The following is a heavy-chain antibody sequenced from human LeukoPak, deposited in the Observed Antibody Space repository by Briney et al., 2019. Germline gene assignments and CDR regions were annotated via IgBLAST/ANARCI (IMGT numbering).Heavy chain of an antibody. CDR3: ARVGSRSYNWFDP. CDR2: INGDGSST. J-gene: IGHJ5*02. Sequence: PGGSLRLSCAASGFTFSTYWMHWVRQAPGKGLVWVSRINGDGSSTSYADSVKGRFTISRDNAKNTLFLQMNSLRAEDTAVYYCARVGSRSYNWFDPWGQGTLVTVSS. D-gene: IGHD3-10*01. CDR1: GFTFSTYW. V-gene: IGHV3-74*01.